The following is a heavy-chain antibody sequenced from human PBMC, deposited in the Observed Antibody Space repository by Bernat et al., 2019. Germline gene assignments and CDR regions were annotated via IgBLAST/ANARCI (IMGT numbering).Heavy chain of an antibody. D-gene: IGHD6-19*01. Sequence: EVQLVESGGGLVQPGGSLKLSCAASGFTFSGSAMHWVRQASGKGLEWVGRIRSKANSYATAYAASVKGRFTISRDDSKNTAYLQMNSLKTEDTAVYYGTTTGMYSSGPFDYWGQGTLVTVSS. CDR3: TTTGMYSSGPFDY. CDR2: IRSKANSYAT. J-gene: IGHJ4*02. V-gene: IGHV3-73*02. CDR1: GFTFSGSA.